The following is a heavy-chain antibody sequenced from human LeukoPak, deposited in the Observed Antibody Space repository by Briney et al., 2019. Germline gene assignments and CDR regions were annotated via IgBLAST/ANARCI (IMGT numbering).Heavy chain of an antibody. J-gene: IGHJ4*02. D-gene: IGHD2-21*01. V-gene: IGHV3-15*07. CDR2: IKPKTDGETT. Sequence: GGSLRLSCAASGFTFSSYSMNWVHQAPGKGLEWVGRIKPKTDGETTEYAAPVKGRFSISRDDSKNMLYLQMNSLKAEDTAVYYCITPLPYSAQGGQGTLVTVS. CDR1: GFTFSSYS. CDR3: ITPLPYSAQ.